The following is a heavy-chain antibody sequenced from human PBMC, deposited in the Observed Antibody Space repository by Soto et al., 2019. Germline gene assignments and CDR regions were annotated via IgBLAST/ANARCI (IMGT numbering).Heavy chain of an antibody. D-gene: IGHD6-19*01. V-gene: IGHV4-4*02. Sequence: PSETLSLTCAVSGGSISRSNWWSGVRQPPGKGLEWIGEIYHSGSTNYNPSLKSRVTISVDKSKNQFSLKLSSVTAADTAVYYCARRRSIAVAGTGNYWGQGTLVTVS. J-gene: IGHJ4*02. CDR2: IYHSGST. CDR1: GGSISRSNW. CDR3: ARRRSIAVAGTGNY.